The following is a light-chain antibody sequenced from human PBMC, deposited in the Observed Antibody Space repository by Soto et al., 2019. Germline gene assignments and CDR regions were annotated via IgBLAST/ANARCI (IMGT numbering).Light chain of an antibody. J-gene: IGLJ2*01. V-gene: IGLV4-69*01. CDR2: LNSNGSH. Sequence: QSVLTQSPSASASLGASVKLTCTLNSGHTSYAITWHQQQPEKGPRYLMKLNSNGSHSKGDGIPDRFSGSSSGAERYLTISSLQSEDEADYYCQTWGTGSHAVFGGGTKLTVL. CDR1: SGHTSYA. CDR3: QTWGTGSHAV.